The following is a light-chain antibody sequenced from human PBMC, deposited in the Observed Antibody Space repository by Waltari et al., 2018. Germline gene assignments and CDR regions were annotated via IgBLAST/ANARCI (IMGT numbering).Light chain of an antibody. V-gene: IGKV4-1*01. J-gene: IGKJ1*01. CDR3: QQYYSTLTWT. CDR2: WAS. CDR1: QSVLYSSNNKNY. Sequence: DIVMTQSPDFLAVSLGERATINCKSSQSVLYSSNNKNYLAWYQQKPGQPPKLLIYWASTRESGVPDRFSGSGSGTDFTLTISSLQAEDVAVYYCQQYYSTLTWTFGQGTKVEI.